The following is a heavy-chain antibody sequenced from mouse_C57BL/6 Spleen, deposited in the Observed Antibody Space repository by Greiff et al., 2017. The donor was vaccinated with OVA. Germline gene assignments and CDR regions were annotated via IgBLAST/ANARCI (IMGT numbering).Heavy chain of an antibody. V-gene: IGHV1-80*01. J-gene: IGHJ4*01. CDR3: ARRSITTVVADYAMDY. CDR1: GYAFSSYW. Sequence: VQLQQSGAELVKPGASVKISCKASGYAFSSYWMNWVKQRPGKGLEWIGQIYPGDGDTNYNGKFKGKATLTADKSSSTAYMQLSSLTSEDSAVYFCARRSITTVVADYAMDYWGQGTSVTVSS. D-gene: IGHD1-1*01. CDR2: IYPGDGDT.